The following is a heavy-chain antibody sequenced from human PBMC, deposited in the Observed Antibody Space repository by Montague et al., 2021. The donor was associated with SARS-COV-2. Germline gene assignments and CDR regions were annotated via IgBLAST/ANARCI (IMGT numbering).Heavy chain of an antibody. V-gene: IGHV4-4*07. D-gene: IGHD5-12*01. CDR1: GASVRTYY. CDR3: ARDGADYSFAYYHEMDA. Sequence: SETLSLTCTVSGASVRTYYWSWIRQSAGKKLEWMGRLYTSGSTYYNPSFKSRVTMSLDTSKNLFSLNLSSMTAADTAVYYCARDGADYSFAYYHEMDAWDQGIAVTVPS. J-gene: IGHJ6*02. CDR2: LYTSGST.